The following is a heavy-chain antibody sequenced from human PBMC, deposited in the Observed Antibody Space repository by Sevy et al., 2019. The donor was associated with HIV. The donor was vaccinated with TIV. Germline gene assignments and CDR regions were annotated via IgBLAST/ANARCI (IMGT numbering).Heavy chain of an antibody. Sequence: GGSLRLSCAASGFTFSSYSMNWVRQAPGKGLEWVSSISSSSSYIYYADSVKGRFTISRDNAKNSLYLQMKSLRAEDTAVYYCARDGGYNWFDPWGQGTLVTVSS. CDR2: ISSSSSYI. J-gene: IGHJ5*02. D-gene: IGHD3-16*01. V-gene: IGHV3-21*01. CDR3: ARDGGYNWFDP. CDR1: GFTFSSYS.